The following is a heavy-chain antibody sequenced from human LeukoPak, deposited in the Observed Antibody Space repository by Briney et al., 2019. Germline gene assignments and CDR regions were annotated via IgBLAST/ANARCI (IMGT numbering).Heavy chain of an antibody. Sequence: GGSLRLSCAASGFTFSSYAMHWVRQAPGKGLEWVAVISYDGSNKYYADSVKGRFTISRDNSKNTLYLQMNSLRAEDTAVYYCARLLYDRSGYYYFDYWGQGTLVTVSS. CDR3: ARLLYDRSGYYYFDY. J-gene: IGHJ4*02. D-gene: IGHD3-22*01. CDR1: GFTFSSYA. CDR2: ISYDGSNK. V-gene: IGHV3-30-3*01.